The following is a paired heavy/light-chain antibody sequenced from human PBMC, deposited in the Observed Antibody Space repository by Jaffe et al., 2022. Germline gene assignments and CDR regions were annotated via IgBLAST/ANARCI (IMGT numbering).Heavy chain of an antibody. CDR1: GGSVSSCAYF. Sequence: QLQLQESGPGLVKPSETLSLTCSVSGGSVSSCAYFWGWIRQTPGKGLEWIATMYCGGNIHYNPSLKSRVTISADTSKNQLSLKLNSVTAADTAVYYCAAPRYQWGQGTLVTVSS. D-gene: IGHD2-2*01. CDR2: MYCGGNI. CDR3: AAPRYQ. V-gene: IGHV4-39*01. J-gene: IGHJ4*02.
Light chain of an antibody. CDR2: DAT. Sequence: QAVVTQEPSLTVSPGGTITLTCGSSSGAVTSGHWPYWFQEKPGQVPRTLIFDATNKHSWTPARFSGSLLGGKAALTLSGAQPEDEADYYCLLFYDGVGVFGGGTKLTVL. J-gene: IGLJ3*02. CDR1: SGAVTSGHW. CDR3: LLFYDGVGV. V-gene: IGLV7-46*01.